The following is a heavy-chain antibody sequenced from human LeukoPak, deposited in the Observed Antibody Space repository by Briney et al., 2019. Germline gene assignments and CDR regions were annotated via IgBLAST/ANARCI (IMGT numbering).Heavy chain of an antibody. Sequence: SETLSLTCTVSGGSISSGSYYWSWIRQPAGKGLEWIGRIYTSGSTNYNPSLKSRVTISVDTSKNQFSLKLSSVTAADTAVYYCARSLRSKLGYYFDYWGQGTLVTVSS. V-gene: IGHV4-61*02. CDR2: IYTSGST. CDR3: ARSLRSKLGYYFDY. CDR1: GGSISSGSYY. J-gene: IGHJ4*02. D-gene: IGHD3-16*01.